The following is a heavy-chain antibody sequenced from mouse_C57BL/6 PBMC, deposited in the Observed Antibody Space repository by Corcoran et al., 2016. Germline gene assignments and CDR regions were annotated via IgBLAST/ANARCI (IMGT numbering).Heavy chain of an antibody. D-gene: IGHD2-4*01. J-gene: IGHJ3*01. CDR3: ARGWPLYYDYDGAWFAY. CDR2: INPNNGGT. CDR1: GYTFTDYY. Sequence: EVQLQQSGPELVKPGASVKISCKASGYTFTDYYMNWVKQSHGKSLEWIGDINPNNGGTSYNQKFKGKATLTVDKSSSTAYMELRSLTSEDSAVYYCARGWPLYYDYDGAWFAYWGQGTLVTVSA. V-gene: IGHV1-26*01.